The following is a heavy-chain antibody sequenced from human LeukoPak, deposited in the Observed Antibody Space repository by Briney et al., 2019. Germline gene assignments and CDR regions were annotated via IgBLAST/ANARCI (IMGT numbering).Heavy chain of an antibody. V-gene: IGHV4-39*07. D-gene: IGHD1-1*01. CDR2: IYYSGNT. CDR1: GGSISNNNYY. CDR3: ARFGTTGTTLDP. Sequence: SETLSLTCTVSGGSISNNNYYWGWTRQPPGKGLEWIGTIYYSGNTYYNPSLKSRVTISVDTSKSQFSLKLSSMTAADTAVYYCARFGTTGTTLDPWGQGTLVAVSS. J-gene: IGHJ5*02.